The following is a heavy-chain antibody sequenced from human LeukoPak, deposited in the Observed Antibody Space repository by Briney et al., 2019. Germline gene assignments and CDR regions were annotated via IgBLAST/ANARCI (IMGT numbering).Heavy chain of an antibody. CDR2: ISGSGGST. J-gene: IGHJ6*02. CDR1: GFTFSSYA. V-gene: IGHV3-23*01. Sequence: GGSLRLSCAASGFTFSSYAMSWVRQAPGKGLEWVSAISGSGGSTYYADSVKGRFTISRGNSKNTLYLQMNSLRAEDTAVYYCAKDSRYYYGSGLSRDYGMDVWGQGTTVTVSS. CDR3: AKDSRYYYGSGLSRDYGMDV. D-gene: IGHD3-10*01.